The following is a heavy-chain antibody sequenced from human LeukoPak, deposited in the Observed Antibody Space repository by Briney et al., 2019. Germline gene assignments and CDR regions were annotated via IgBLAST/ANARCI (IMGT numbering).Heavy chain of an antibody. CDR2: MNPNSGNT. J-gene: IGHJ5*02. Sequence: ASVKVSCKTSGYTFTNYDINWVRQAPGQGLEWMGWMNPNSGNTGYAQKFRGRVTITSHTSISTAYMELRGLRSEDTAVYSCARGGASAAERRFDPWGQGTLVTVSS. CDR3: ARGGASAAERRFDP. V-gene: IGHV1-8*03. CDR1: GYTFTNYD. D-gene: IGHD6-13*01.